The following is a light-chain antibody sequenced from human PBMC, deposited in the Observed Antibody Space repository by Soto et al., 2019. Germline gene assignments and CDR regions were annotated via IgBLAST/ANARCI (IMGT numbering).Light chain of an antibody. V-gene: IGKV3-15*01. CDR2: SAS. CDR3: QQYYNWPPYT. J-gene: IGKJ2*01. Sequence: EVVMTQSPATLSVSPGDRATLSCRASQSVDTNVAWYQQKPGQAPRLLVHSASTRATGIPARFTGIGSGTDFTLTVSGLQSDDFAVYYYQQYYNWPPYTFGQGTKLQIK. CDR1: QSVDTN.